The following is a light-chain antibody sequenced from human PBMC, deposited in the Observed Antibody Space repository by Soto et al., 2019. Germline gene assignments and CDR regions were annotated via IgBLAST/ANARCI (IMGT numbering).Light chain of an antibody. CDR3: QVWDSSSDLYV. CDR1: NIGSNS. V-gene: IGLV3-21*02. J-gene: IGLJ1*01. Sequence: SYVLTQPPSVSGAPGQTVRITCGGTNIGSNSVHWYQQKPGQAPVLVVYDDNDRPSGIPERFSGSNSGNTATLTISRVEAGDEADYYCQVWDSSSDLYVFGTGTKVTVL. CDR2: DDN.